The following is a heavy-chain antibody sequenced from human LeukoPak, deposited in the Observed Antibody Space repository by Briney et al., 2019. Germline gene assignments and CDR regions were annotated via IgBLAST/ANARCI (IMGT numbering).Heavy chain of an antibody. CDR3: ARDEGYFHH. D-gene: IGHD6-13*01. J-gene: IGHJ1*01. V-gene: IGHV3-30-3*01. CDR2: ISYDGSNK. CDR1: GFTFSNYA. Sequence: GGSLRLSCAASGFTFSNYAMHWVRQAPGKGLEWVAVISYDGSNKYYADSVKGRFTISRDNSKNTLYLQMNSLRPEDTALYYCARDEGYFHHWGQGTLVTVSS.